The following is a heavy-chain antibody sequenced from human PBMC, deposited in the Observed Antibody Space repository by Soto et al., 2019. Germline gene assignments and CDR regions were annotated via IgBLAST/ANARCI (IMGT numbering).Heavy chain of an antibody. CDR2: IYHSGST. D-gene: IGHD6-25*01. CDR1: GGSISSGGYS. Sequence: QLQLQESGSGLVKPSQTLSLTCAVSGGSISSGGYSWSWIRQPPGKGLEWIGYIYHSGSTYYNPSVKSRLTISVDRSVNQFSLKLSSVTAADTAVYYCASAGGLGAAAADYWGQGTLVTVSS. V-gene: IGHV4-30-2*01. J-gene: IGHJ4*02. CDR3: ASAGGLGAAAADY.